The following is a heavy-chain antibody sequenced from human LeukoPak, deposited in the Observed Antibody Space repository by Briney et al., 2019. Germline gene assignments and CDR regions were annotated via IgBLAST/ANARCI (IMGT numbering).Heavy chain of an antibody. V-gene: IGHV3-23*01. D-gene: IGHD3-9*01. CDR2: ISGSGGST. CDR3: AKADYDILGFDY. J-gene: IGHJ4*02. Sequence: PGGSLRLSCAASGFTFSSYAMSWVRQAPGKGLEWVSAISGSGGSTYYADSVKGRFIISRDNSKNTLYLQMNSLRAEDTAVYYCAKADYDILGFDYWGQGTLVTVSS. CDR1: GFTFSSYA.